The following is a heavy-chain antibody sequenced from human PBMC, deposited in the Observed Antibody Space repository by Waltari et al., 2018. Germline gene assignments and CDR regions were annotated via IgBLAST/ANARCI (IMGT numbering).Heavy chain of an antibody. Sequence: QVQLVQSGAEVKKPGASVKVSCKASGYTFTGYYMHWVRQAPGQGLEWMGWINPNSGGTNYAQKFQGWVTMTRDTSISTAYMELSRLRSDDTAVYYCARDHITIFLYYGMDVWGQGTTVIVSS. J-gene: IGHJ6*02. CDR2: INPNSGGT. CDR3: ARDHITIFLYYGMDV. V-gene: IGHV1-2*04. CDR1: GYTFTGYY. D-gene: IGHD3-3*01.